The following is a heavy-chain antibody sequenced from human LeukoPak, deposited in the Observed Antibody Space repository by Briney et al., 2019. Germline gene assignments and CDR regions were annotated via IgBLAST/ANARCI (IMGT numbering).Heavy chain of an antibody. J-gene: IGHJ4*02. D-gene: IGHD6-19*01. CDR3: ALLAVASDFDY. Sequence: GGSLRLSCAVSGFTFSIYEMNWVRQAPGKGLEWVSNIGSSGTTRYYADSVKGRFSISRDNAKNSLYLQMNSLRVEDTGVYYCALLAVASDFDYWGQGALVTVSS. CDR2: IGSSGTTR. V-gene: IGHV3-48*03. CDR1: GFTFSIYE.